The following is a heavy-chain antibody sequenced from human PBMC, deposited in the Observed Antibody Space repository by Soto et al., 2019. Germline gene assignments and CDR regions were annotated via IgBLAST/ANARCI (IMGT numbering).Heavy chain of an antibody. Sequence: PSETLSLTCTVSGGSISSGDYYWSWIRQPPGKGLEWIGYIYYSGGTYYNPSLKSRVTISVDTSKNQFSLKLSSVTAADTAVYYCARGLTYYDILTGYSLPLDVWGQGTTVTVSS. J-gene: IGHJ6*02. CDR1: GGSISSGDYY. D-gene: IGHD3-9*01. V-gene: IGHV4-30-4*01. CDR3: ARGLTYYDILTGYSLPLDV. CDR2: IYYSGGT.